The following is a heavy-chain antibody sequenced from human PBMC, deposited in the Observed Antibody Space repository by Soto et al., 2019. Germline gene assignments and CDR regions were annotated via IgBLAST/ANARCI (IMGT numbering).Heavy chain of an antibody. CDR3: ALERGSGPYFDQ. CDR2: INPNSGDT. J-gene: IGHJ4*02. V-gene: IGHV1-2*02. CDR1: GYTFTGYF. Sequence: ASVKVSCKASGYTFTGYFIYWVRLAPGQGPEWMGWINPNSGDTNYAQKFQGRVTMTRDTSITTAYMELSTLRSDDTAVYYCALERGSGPYFDQWGQGTLVTVSS. D-gene: IGHD3-10*01.